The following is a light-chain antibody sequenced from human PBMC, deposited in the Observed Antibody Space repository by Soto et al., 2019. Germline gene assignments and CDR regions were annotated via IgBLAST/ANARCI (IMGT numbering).Light chain of an antibody. J-gene: IGKJ2*01. CDR1: QTISTY. CDR2: TAS. Sequence: DIEMTQSPSSLSASVGDRVAITCRASQTISTYLNWYHQKPGTAPKLLIYTASSLQGGVPPRFSGNGSGTLFTLTLSSFQPEDSGIYYCQQSYSRPYTVGQGTKVDIK. CDR3: QQSYSRPYT. V-gene: IGKV1-39*01.